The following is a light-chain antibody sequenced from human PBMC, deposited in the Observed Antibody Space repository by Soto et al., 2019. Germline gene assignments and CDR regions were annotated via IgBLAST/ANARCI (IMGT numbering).Light chain of an antibody. CDR3: QQYGSSPLFT. CDR1: QSVSSSF. Sequence: EIVLTQSPGTLSLSPGERATLSCRASQSVSSSFLAWYQQKPGQAPRLLIYAASSRATGIPDRFSGSGSGTDFTLTISRLEPADFAVYYCQQYGSSPLFTFGPGTKVGIK. CDR2: AAS. V-gene: IGKV3-20*01. J-gene: IGKJ3*01.